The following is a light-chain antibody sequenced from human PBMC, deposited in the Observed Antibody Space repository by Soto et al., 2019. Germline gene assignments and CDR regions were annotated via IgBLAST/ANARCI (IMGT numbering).Light chain of an antibody. CDR3: QQCYNWPRT. CDR2: DAS. CDR1: QSVSSY. J-gene: IGKJ1*01. Sequence: VVTHSAGTLTLSPATMATPSGGASQSVSSYLAWYQQKPGQAPRLLIYDASNRATGIPARFSGSGSGTDFTLTISSLQSEDFAVYYCQQCYNWPRTFGQGTKVDI. V-gene: IGKV3-11*01.